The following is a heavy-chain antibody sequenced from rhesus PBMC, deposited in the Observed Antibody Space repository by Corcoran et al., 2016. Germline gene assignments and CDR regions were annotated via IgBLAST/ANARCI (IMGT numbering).Heavy chain of an antibody. V-gene: IGHV5-20*02. D-gene: IGHD2-39*01. CDR1: GYSFNNYW. CDR3: ARGRTLGFDY. Sequence: EVQLVQSGAEVKRPGESLKISCKTSGYSFNNYWISWVRQMSGKGREWMGAIDPSNTDARSRPSFQGQVTISADKSITTAYLQWSSLKASDTATYYCARGRTLGFDYWGQGVLVTVSS. J-gene: IGHJ4*01. CDR2: IDPSNTDA.